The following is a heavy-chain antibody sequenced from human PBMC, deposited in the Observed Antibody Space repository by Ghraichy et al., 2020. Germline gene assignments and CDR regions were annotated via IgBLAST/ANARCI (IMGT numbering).Heavy chain of an antibody. CDR2: IYTSGST. V-gene: IGHV4-4*07. CDR3: ARGLYSSSWYYYGMDV. Sequence: SETLSLTCTVSGGSISSYYWSWIRQPAGKGLEWIGRIYTSGSTNYNPSLKSRVTMSVDTSKNQFSLKLSSVTAADTAVYYCARGLYSSSWYYYGMDVWGQGTTVTVSS. J-gene: IGHJ6*02. CDR1: GGSISSYY. D-gene: IGHD6-13*01.